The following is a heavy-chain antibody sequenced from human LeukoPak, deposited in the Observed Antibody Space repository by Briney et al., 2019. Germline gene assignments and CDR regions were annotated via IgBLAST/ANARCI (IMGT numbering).Heavy chain of an antibody. CDR3: AHSGTMGSSFSPYYFDY. CDR1: GFSLSTSGVG. D-gene: IGHD6-6*01. Sequence: QSGPTLVNPTQTLTLTCTFSGFSLSTSGVGVGWIRQPPGKALEWLALIYWDDDKRYSPSLKSRLTITKDTSKNQVVLTMTNMDPVDTATYYCAHSGTMGSSFSPYYFDYWGQGTLVTVSS. CDR2: IYWDDDK. V-gene: IGHV2-5*02. J-gene: IGHJ4*02.